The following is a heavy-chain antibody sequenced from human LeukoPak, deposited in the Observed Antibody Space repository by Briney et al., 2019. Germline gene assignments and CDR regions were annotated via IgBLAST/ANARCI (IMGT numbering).Heavy chain of an antibody. V-gene: IGHV3-23*01. Sequence: GGSLVLPCAASGFTLSSDAMSWVRQAPRKGLEWVSGISGSGSSTYYADSVKGRFTISRDNSKNTLYLQMNGLRADDTALYYCAKVFHYGSGSYGSFENWGQGTLVTVSS. CDR3: AKVFHYGSGSYGSFEN. CDR2: ISGSGSST. CDR1: GFTLSSDA. J-gene: IGHJ4*02. D-gene: IGHD3-10*01.